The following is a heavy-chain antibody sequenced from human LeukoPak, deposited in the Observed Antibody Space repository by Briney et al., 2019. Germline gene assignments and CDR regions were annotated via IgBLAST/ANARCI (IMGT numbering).Heavy chain of an antibody. CDR1: GYTFTSYD. CDR3: ARAHSPYYYYYMDV. CDR2: MNPNSGNT. Sequence: GASVKVSCKASGYTFTSYDINWVRQATGQGLEWMGWMNPNSGNTGYAQKFQGRVTITRNTSISTAYMELSSLRSEDTAVYYCARAHSPYYYYYMDVWGKGTTVTVSS. J-gene: IGHJ6*03. V-gene: IGHV1-8*03.